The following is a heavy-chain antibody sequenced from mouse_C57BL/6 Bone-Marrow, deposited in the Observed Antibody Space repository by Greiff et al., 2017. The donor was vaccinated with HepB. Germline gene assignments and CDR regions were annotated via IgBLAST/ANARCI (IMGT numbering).Heavy chain of an antibody. Sequence: EVKLMESGGGLVQPGGSLSLSCAASGFTFTDYYMSWVRQPPGKALEWLGFIRNKANGYTTEYSASVKGRFTISRDNSQSILYLQMNALRAEDSATYYCARSPLWLRRLYYYAMDYWGQGTSVTVSS. CDR1: GFTFTDYY. CDR2: IRNKANGYTT. J-gene: IGHJ4*01. V-gene: IGHV7-3*01. D-gene: IGHD2-2*01. CDR3: ARSPLWLRRLYYYAMDY.